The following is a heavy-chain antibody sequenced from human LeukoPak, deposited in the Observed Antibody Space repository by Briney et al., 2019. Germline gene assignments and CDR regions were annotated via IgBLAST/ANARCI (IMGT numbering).Heavy chain of an antibody. D-gene: IGHD6-13*01. V-gene: IGHV4-30-2*01. CDR2: IYHSGST. CDR3: ARELQYSSRAGGNYFDY. Sequence: KPSETLSLTCAVSGGSISSGGYYWSWIRQPPGKGLEWIGYIYHSGSTYYNPSLKSRVTISVDRSKNQFSLKLSSVTAADTAVYYCARELQYSSRAGGNYFDYWGQGTLVTVSS. CDR1: GGSISSGGYY. J-gene: IGHJ4*02.